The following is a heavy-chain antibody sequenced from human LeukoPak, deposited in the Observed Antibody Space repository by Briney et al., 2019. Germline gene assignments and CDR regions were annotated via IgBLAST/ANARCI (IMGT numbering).Heavy chain of an antibody. CDR1: GYTFTSYD. CDR2: MNPNSGNT. V-gene: IGHV1-8*03. CDR3: ARGQGYCSSTSCYSPHDAFDI. D-gene: IGHD2-2*02. Sequence: GASVKVSCKASGYTFTSYDINWVRQAPGQGLEWMGWMNPNSGNTGYAQKFQGRVTITRNTSISTAYMELSSLRSEDTAVYYCARGQGYCSSTSCYSPHDAFDIWGQGTMVTVSS. J-gene: IGHJ3*02.